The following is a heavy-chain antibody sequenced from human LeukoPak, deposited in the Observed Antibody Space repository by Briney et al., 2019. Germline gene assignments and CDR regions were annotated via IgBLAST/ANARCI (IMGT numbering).Heavy chain of an antibody. CDR3: ARIMTTVAFLFDY. Sequence: PSETLSLTCTVSGGSISSSSYYWGWIRQPPGKGLEWIGSIYYSGSPYYNPSLQSRVTISLDTSKNQFSLKLNSVTAADTAVYCCARIMTTVAFLFDYWGQGTLVTVSS. CDR2: IYYSGSP. J-gene: IGHJ4*02. D-gene: IGHD4-23*01. CDR1: GGSISSSSYY. V-gene: IGHV4-39*07.